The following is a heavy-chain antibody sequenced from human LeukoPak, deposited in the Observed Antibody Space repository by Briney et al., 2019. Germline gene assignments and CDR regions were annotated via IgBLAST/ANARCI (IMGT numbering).Heavy chain of an antibody. Sequence: PGGSLRLSCAASGFTFSSYAMHWVRQAPGKGLEYVSAISSNGGSTYYANSVKGRFTISRDNSKNTLYLQMGSLRAEDMAVYYCARTAGGLFDYWGQGTLVTVSS. D-gene: IGHD6-13*01. V-gene: IGHV3-64*01. CDR3: ARTAGGLFDY. J-gene: IGHJ4*02. CDR1: GFTFSSYA. CDR2: ISSNGGST.